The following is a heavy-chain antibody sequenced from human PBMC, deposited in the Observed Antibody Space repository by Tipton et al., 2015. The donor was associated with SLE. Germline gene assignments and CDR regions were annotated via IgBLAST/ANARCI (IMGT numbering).Heavy chain of an antibody. D-gene: IGHD3-3*02. Sequence: TLSLTCAVSGGSIAISTYYWGWIRQSPGKGLEWIGNIYYNEATYYSPSLSSRVTMSIDTPKNQFSLKLTSVTAADTAVYYCARGPPFMEWERNWFDPWGQGTQVTVSS. V-gene: IGHV4-39*07. CDR1: GGSIAISTYY. CDR3: ARGPPFMEWERNWFDP. CDR2: IYYNEAT. J-gene: IGHJ5*02.